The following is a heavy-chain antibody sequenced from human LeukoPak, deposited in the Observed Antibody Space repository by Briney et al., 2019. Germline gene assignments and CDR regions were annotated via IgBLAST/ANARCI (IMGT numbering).Heavy chain of an antibody. D-gene: IGHD4-4*01. V-gene: IGHV3-21*01. Sequence: GGSLRLSCAASGFTFSSYSMNWVRQAPGKGLEWVSSISSSSSYIYYADSVKGRFTISRDNAKNSLYLQMNSLRAEDTAVYYCARERKVTWLDYYYHGMDVWGQGTTVTVSS. CDR2: ISSSSSYI. CDR1: GFTFSSYS. J-gene: IGHJ6*02. CDR3: ARERKVTWLDYYYHGMDV.